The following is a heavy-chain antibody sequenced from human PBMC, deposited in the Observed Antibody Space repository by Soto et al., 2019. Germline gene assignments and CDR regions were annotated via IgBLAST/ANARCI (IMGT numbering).Heavy chain of an antibody. CDR2: VLPISGST. J-gene: IGHJ4*01. Sequence: QVQLVQSGAEVRKLGSSVKVSCKTSGGLISKYSFNWVRQAPGQGLEWMGGVLPISGSTDYAQKFQGRLTITADRSTSTVYMELSRLRSDDTANYYCATIRVRGGPLRFEDGGQGMLISVSS. CDR3: ATIRVRGGPLRFED. V-gene: IGHV1-69*06. CDR1: GGLISKYS. D-gene: IGHD5-12*01.